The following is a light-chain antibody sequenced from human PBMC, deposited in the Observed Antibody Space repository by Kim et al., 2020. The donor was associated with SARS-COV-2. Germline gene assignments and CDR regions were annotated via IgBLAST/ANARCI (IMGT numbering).Light chain of an antibody. J-gene: IGLJ1*01. CDR2: DVS. Sequence: QSALTQPASVSGSPGQSITISCTGTSSDVGGYNYVSWYQQHPGKAPKLMIYDVSNRPSGVSNRFSGSKSGNTASLTISGLQAEDEADYCSSYTSSSTVFGTGTKVTVL. V-gene: IGLV2-14*03. CDR3: SSYTSSSTV. CDR1: SSDVGGYNY.